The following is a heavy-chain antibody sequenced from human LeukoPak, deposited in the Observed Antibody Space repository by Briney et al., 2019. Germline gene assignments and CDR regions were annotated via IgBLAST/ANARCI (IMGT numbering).Heavy chain of an antibody. V-gene: IGHV3-21*01. Sequence: GGSLRLSCAASGFTFSSYSKNWVRQAPGKGLEWVSSISSSSSYIYYADSVKGRFTISRDNAKNSLYLQMNSLRAEDTAVYYCARAGWFGEFDYWGQGTLVTVSS. CDR1: GFTFSSYS. CDR3: ARAGWFGEFDY. J-gene: IGHJ4*02. D-gene: IGHD3-10*01. CDR2: ISSSSSYI.